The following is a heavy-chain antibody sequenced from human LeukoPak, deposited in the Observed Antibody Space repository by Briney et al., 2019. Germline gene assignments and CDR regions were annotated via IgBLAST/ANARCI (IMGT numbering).Heavy chain of an antibody. D-gene: IGHD2-2*01. J-gene: IGHJ5*02. CDR2: ISSSSSYI. Sequence: GGSLRLSCAASGFTFSSYSMNWVRQAPGKGLEWVSSISSSSSYIYYADSVKGRFTISRDNAKNSLYLQMNSLRAEDTAVYYCAREVPAAPFDPWGQGTLVTVSS. V-gene: IGHV3-21*01. CDR1: GFTFSSYS. CDR3: AREVPAAPFDP.